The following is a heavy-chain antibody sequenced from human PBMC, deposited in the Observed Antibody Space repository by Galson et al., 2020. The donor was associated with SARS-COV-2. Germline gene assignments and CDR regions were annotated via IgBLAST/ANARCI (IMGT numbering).Heavy chain of an antibody. CDR1: GGSFSGYY. V-gene: IGHV4-34*01. CDR3: ASTDIVATIFPLSYYYGMDV. J-gene: IGHJ6*02. Sequence: SETLSLTCAVYGGSFSGYYWSWIRQPPGKGLEWIGEINHSGSTNYNPSLKSRVTISVDTSKNQFSLKLSSVTAADTAVYYCASTDIVATIFPLSYYYGMDVWGQGTTVTVSS. D-gene: IGHD5-12*01. CDR2: INHSGST.